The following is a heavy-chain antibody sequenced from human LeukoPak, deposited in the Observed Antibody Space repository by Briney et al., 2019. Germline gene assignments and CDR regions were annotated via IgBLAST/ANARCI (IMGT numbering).Heavy chain of an antibody. Sequence: ASVTVSCKASGGTFSSYAISWVRQAPGQGLEWMGGIIPIFGTANYAQKFQGRVTITTDESTSTAYMELSSLRSEDTAVYYCASRESYSNYDYFDYWGRGTLVTVFS. D-gene: IGHD4-11*01. CDR2: IIPIFGTA. CDR1: GGTFSSYA. CDR3: ASRESYSNYDYFDY. V-gene: IGHV1-69*05. J-gene: IGHJ4*02.